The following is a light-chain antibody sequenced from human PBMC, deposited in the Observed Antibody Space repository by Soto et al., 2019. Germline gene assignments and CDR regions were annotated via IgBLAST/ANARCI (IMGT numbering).Light chain of an antibody. Sequence: EIVLTQSPGTLSLSPGERATLSCRASQSVSSSYLAWYQQKPGQAPRLLIYGASSRATGIPDRSSGSGSGTAFTLSIRGLEHEDIGAYYCPQYGSSTWTFGQVTKV. CDR3: PQYGSSTWT. V-gene: IGKV3-20*01. CDR1: QSVSSSY. J-gene: IGKJ1*01. CDR2: GAS.